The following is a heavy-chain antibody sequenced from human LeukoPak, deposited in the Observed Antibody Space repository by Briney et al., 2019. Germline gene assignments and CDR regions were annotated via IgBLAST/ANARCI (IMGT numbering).Heavy chain of an antibody. CDR3: ARGRDCSSTSCNYGMDV. D-gene: IGHD2-2*01. Sequence: PSETLSLTCTVSGGSISSSSYYWGWIRQPPGKGLEWIGSIYYSGSTYYNPSLKSRVTISVDTSKNQFSLKLSSVTAADTAVYYCARGRDCSSTSCNYGMDVWGQGTTVTVSS. V-gene: IGHV4-39*01. CDR1: GGSISSSSYY. CDR2: IYYSGST. J-gene: IGHJ6*02.